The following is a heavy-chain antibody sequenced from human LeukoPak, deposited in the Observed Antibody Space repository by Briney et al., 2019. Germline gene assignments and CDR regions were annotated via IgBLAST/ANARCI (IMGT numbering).Heavy chain of an antibody. V-gene: IGHV3-73*01. CDR2: IRSKANSYAT. J-gene: IGHJ4*02. CDR1: GFTFSGSA. CDR3: TRLGVEYYDSSVGY. D-gene: IGHD3-22*01. Sequence: GGSLRLSCAAAGFTFSGSAMHWVRQASGKGLEWVGRIRSKANSYATAYAASVKGRFTISRDDSKNTAYLQMNSLKTEDTAVYYCTRLGVEYYDSSVGYWGQGTLVTVSS.